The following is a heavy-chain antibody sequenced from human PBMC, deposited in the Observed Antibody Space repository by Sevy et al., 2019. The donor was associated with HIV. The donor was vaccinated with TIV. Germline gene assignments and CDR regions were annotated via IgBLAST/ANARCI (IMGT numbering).Heavy chain of an antibody. CDR2: ISKSGSTT. V-gene: IGHV3-48*02. J-gene: IGHJ4*02. D-gene: IGHD7-27*01. CDR1: GFTFSHHN. Sequence: GGVLRLSCAASGFTFSHHNMNWVRQAPGKGLEWISYISKSGSTTYFADSVRGRFTISRDNAKNSLFLEMHSLTDEDTAVYYCAREENRELGTIPLDSWGRGIQVTVSS. CDR3: AREENRELGTIPLDS.